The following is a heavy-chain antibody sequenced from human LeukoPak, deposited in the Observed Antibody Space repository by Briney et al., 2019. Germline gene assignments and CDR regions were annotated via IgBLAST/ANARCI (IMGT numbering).Heavy chain of an antibody. CDR1: GGSINSGGYS. CDR2: IYYSGST. D-gene: IGHD4-17*01. CDR3: ARGIDYGSEYFQH. V-gene: IGHV4-31*03. Sequence: SQTLSLTCTVSGGSINSGGYSWSWIRQHPGKDLEWIGCIYYSGSTYYNPSLKSRVTISVDTSKNQFSLKLTSVTAADTAVYYCARGIDYGSEYFQHWGQGTLVTVSS. J-gene: IGHJ1*01.